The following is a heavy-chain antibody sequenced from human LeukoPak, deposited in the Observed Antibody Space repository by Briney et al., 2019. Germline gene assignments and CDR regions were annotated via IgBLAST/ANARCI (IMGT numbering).Heavy chain of an antibody. CDR2: IYYSGST. CDR1: GGSISSYY. V-gene: IGHV4-59*01. J-gene: IGHJ4*02. Sequence: PSETLSLTCTVSGGSISSYYWSWIRQPPGKGLEWIGYIYYSGSTNYNPSLKSRVTISVDTSKNQFSLKLSSVTAADTAVYYCASAQWLAYFDYWGQGTLVTVSS. CDR3: ASAQWLAYFDY. D-gene: IGHD6-19*01.